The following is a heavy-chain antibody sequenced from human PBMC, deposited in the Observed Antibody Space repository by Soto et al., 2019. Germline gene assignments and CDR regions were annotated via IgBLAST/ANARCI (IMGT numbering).Heavy chain of an antibody. D-gene: IGHD3-22*01. CDR2: IGGSGGDT. CDR1: GFTFSIYA. Sequence: GGSLRLSCAASGFTFSIYAMTWVRQAPGKGLEWVSTIGGSGGDTSYADFVRGQFTISRDNSRNTLYLQMNSLRAEDTAVYYCAKDAPGSGWLSDSWGQGTLVTSPQ. V-gene: IGHV3-23*01. CDR3: AKDAPGSGWLSDS. J-gene: IGHJ4*02.